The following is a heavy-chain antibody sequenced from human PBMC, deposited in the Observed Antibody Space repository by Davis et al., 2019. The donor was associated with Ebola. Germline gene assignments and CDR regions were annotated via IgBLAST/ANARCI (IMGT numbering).Heavy chain of an antibody. CDR3: ARIAIFGVITPDV. CDR2: INHSGST. D-gene: IGHD3-3*01. V-gene: IGHV4-34*01. J-gene: IGHJ6*02. CDR1: GGSISSYY. Sequence: SETLSLTCTVSGGSISSYYWSWIRQPPGKGLEWIGEINHSGSTNYNPSLKSRVTMSVDTSKNQFSLKLSSVTAADRAVYYCARIAIFGVITPDVWGQGTMVTVSS.